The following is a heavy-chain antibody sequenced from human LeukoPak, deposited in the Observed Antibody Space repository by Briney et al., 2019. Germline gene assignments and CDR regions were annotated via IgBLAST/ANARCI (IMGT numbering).Heavy chain of an antibody. Sequence: PGASLQISCKGSGSRFTSYWIAWVRQLPGKGLEWMGIIYPGDSDTRYSPSFQGQVTISADKSITTAYLQWSSLKASDTAMYYCARQRRIYEDAFDIWGQGTMVTVSS. CDR3: ARQRRIYEDAFDI. V-gene: IGHV5-51*01. J-gene: IGHJ3*02. CDR2: IYPGDSDT. D-gene: IGHD2/OR15-2a*01. CDR1: GSRFTSYW.